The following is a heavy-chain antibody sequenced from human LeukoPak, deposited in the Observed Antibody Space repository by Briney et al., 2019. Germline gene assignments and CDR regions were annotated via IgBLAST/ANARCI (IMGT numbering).Heavy chain of an antibody. CDR3: ARRLDIVVSIAFDI. J-gene: IGHJ3*02. V-gene: IGHV1-18*01. Sequence: ASVKVTCKASGYTFTSYGTSWVRQAPGQGLEWMGWISAYNGNTNYAQKLQGRVTMTTDTSTRTAYMELRSLRSDDTAVYYCARRLDIVVSIAFDIWGQGTMVTVSS. D-gene: IGHD5-12*01. CDR1: GYTFTSYG. CDR2: ISAYNGNT.